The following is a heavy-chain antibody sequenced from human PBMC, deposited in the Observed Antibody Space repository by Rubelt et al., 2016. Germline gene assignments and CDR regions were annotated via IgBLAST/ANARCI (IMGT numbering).Heavy chain of an antibody. Sequence: QVQLQQWGAGLLKPSETLSLTCAVYGGSFSGYYWSWIRQPPGKGLEWIGEINHSGSTNYNPSLKRRVTISVDRSKNQFSLKVSSVTAADTAVYYCARGGAAAGNADYWGQGTLVTVSS. V-gene: IGHV4-34*01. D-gene: IGHD6-13*01. CDR1: GGSFSGYY. CDR3: ARGGAAAGNADY. J-gene: IGHJ4*02. CDR2: INHSGST.